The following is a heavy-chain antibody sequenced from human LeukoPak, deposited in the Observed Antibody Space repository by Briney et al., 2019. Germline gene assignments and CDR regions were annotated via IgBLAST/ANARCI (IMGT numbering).Heavy chain of an antibody. J-gene: IGHJ6*03. D-gene: IGHD3-10*01. CDR3: ARTRSSSGYLDV. CDR1: GFSFSTFY. V-gene: IGHV1-46*01. Sequence: ASVKVSCKTFGFSFSTFYIHWLRRAPGQGLEWMGIIHPNGFITSYAQRFKGRVSMTRDPSTGTVYTELNSLIFDDTAVYYCARTRSSSGYLDVWGTGTTVTVSS. CDR2: IHPNGFIT.